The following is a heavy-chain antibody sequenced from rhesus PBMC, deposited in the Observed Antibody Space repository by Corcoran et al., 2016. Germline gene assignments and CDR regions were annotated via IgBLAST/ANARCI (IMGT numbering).Heavy chain of an antibody. CDR1: GFTFSSYV. Sequence: EVQLVESGGGLVQPGGSLRLSCAASGFTFSSYVMHWVRQAPGKGLEWVAVIWYDGSKKYYEDSVKDRFTISRDNSKNMLYLQMNNLRVEDMAVYYCVKGYGSSYRYYGLDSWGQGVVVTVSS. J-gene: IGHJ6*01. CDR2: IWYDGSKK. V-gene: IGHV3-54*02. D-gene: IGHD4-29*01. CDR3: VKGYGSSYRYYGLDS.